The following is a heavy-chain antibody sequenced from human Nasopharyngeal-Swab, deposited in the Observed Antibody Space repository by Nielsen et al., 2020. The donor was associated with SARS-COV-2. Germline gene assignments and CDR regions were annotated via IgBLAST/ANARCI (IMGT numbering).Heavy chain of an antibody. D-gene: IGHD4-17*01. J-gene: IGHJ4*02. Sequence: ASVKVSCKASGYTFTSYYMHWVRQAPGQGLEWMGIINPSGGSTSYAQKFQGRVTMTRDTSTSTVYMELSSLRSEDTAVYYCARDRGWRYGDYRSDYWGQGTLVTVSS. CDR1: GYTFTSYY. V-gene: IGHV1-46*01. CDR2: INPSGGST. CDR3: ARDRGWRYGDYRSDY.